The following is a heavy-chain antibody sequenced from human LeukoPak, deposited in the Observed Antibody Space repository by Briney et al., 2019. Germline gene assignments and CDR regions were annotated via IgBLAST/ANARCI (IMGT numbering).Heavy chain of an antibody. D-gene: IGHD2-15*01. J-gene: IGHJ6*02. CDR1: GFTFSGYA. V-gene: IGHV3-23*01. CDR2: INGSGGST. Sequence: GGSLRLSCAASGFTFSGYAMSWVRQAPGKGLEWVSAINGSGGSTYYADSVKGRFTISRDNSKNTLYLQMNSLRAEDTAVYYCAKDHTPISNYDSYGMDVWGQGTTVTVSS. CDR3: AKDHTPISNYDSYGMDV.